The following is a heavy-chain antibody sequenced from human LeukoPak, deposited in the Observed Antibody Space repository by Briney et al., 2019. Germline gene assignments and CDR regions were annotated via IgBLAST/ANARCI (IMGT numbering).Heavy chain of an antibody. V-gene: IGHV4-59*01. D-gene: IGHD3-16*01. CDR2: IYYSGST. CDR3: ARGGGGGRSPASY. J-gene: IGHJ4*02. Sequence: PSETLSLTCTVSGGSISSYYWSWIRQPPGKGLECIGYIYYSGSTNYNPSLKSRVTISVDTSKNQFSLKLRSVTAADTAVYYCARGGGGGRSPASYWGQGTLVTVSS. CDR1: GGSISSYY.